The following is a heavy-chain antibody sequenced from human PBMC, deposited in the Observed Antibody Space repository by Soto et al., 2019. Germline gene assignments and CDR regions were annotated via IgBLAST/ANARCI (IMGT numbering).Heavy chain of an antibody. CDR2: ISAYNGNT. J-gene: IGHJ4*02. CDR3: ARETSIAAADY. D-gene: IGHD6-13*01. CDR1: GYTFTSYA. V-gene: IGHV1-18*01. Sequence: ASVKVSCKASGYTFTSYAMRWVRQAPGQGLEWMGWISAYNGNTNYAQNLQGRVTMTTDTSTSTAYMELRSLRSDDTAVYYCARETSIAAADYWGQGTLVTVSS.